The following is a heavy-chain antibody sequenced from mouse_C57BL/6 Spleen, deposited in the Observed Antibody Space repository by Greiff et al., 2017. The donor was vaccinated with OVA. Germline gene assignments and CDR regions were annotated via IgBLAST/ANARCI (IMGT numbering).Heavy chain of an antibody. CDR3: VRSDYYGSFDY. CDR2: IRSKSNNYAT. CDR1: GFSFNTYA. V-gene: IGHV10-1*01. J-gene: IGHJ2*01. D-gene: IGHD1-1*01. Sequence: EVQLVESGGGLVQPKGSLKLSCAASGFSFNTYAMNWVRQAPGKGLEWVARIRSKSNNYATYYADSVKDRFTISRDDSESMLYLQMNNLKTEDTAMYYCVRSDYYGSFDYWGQGTTLTVSS.